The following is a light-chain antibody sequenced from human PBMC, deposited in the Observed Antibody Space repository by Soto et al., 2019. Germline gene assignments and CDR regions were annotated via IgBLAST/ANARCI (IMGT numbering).Light chain of an antibody. J-gene: IGKJ1*01. Sequence: IVFTHSPATLSLSPSQRSTLSARASQSVSNNYLAWYQKKPGQAPRLLIYGASNRATGISDRFSGSGSGTDFTLTISRLEHEDFAVYYCQQYGSSGTFGQGTKVDIK. CDR3: QQYGSSGT. CDR1: QSVSNNY. V-gene: IGKV3-20*01. CDR2: GAS.